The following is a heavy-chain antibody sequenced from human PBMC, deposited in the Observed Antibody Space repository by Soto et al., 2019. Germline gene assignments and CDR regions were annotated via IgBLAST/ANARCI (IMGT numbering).Heavy chain of an antibody. CDR3: AGRRYTYGPEDWYVDL. CDR1: GDSIRSYY. J-gene: IGHJ2*01. Sequence: QVQLQESGPGLVKPSETLSLTCSVSGDSIRSYYWSWIRQPPGKGIEWIGYIYYSGSTNYNPSLKSRVTMSVDTSKNQFSLRLSSVTAADTAVYYCAGRRYTYGPEDWYVDLWGRGTLVTFSS. CDR2: IYYSGST. V-gene: IGHV4-59*01. D-gene: IGHD5-18*01.